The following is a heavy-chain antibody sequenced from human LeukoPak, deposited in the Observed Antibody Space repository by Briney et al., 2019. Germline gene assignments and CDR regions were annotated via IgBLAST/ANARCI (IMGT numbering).Heavy chain of an antibody. J-gene: IGHJ6*02. V-gene: IGHV3-30*04. D-gene: IGHD2-2*02. CDR2: ISYDGSNK. Sequence: GGSLRLSCAASGFTFSSYAMHWVRQAPAKGLEWVAVISYDGSNKYYADSVKGRFTISRDNSKNTLYLQMNSLRAEDTAVYYCARTDAGSWYTSAYYYYGMDVWGQGTTVTVSS. CDR3: ARTDAGSWYTSAYYYYGMDV. CDR1: GFTFSSYA.